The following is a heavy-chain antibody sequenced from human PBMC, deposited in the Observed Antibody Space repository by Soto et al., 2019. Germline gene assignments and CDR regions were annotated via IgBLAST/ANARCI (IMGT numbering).Heavy chain of an antibody. CDR3: AKAGGGFGDFVHH. CDR1: GFTFSSYA. CDR2: IWDDGSNK. J-gene: IGHJ4*02. V-gene: IGHV3-33*06. Sequence: GGSLSLSCAASGFTFSSYAMSWVRQAPGKGLEWVAAIWDDGSNKYYADSVKGRFTISRDNSKNTLYLQMNSLRAEDTAVYYCAKAGGGFGDFVHHWGQGTPVTVSS. D-gene: IGHD3-10*01.